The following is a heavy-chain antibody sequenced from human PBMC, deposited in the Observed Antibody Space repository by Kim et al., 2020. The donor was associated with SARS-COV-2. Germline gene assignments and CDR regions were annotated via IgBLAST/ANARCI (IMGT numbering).Heavy chain of an antibody. CDR2: INHSGST. J-gene: IGHJ6*02. CDR3: ARRRRRKYSGYDSLSSLHYYYGMDV. D-gene: IGHD5-12*01. Sequence: SETLSLTCAVYGGSFSGYYWSWIRQPPGKGLEWIGEINHSGSTNYNPSLKSRVTISVDTSKNQFSLKLSSVTAADTAVYYCARRRRRKYSGYDSLSSLHYYYGMDVWGQGTTVTVSS. V-gene: IGHV4-34*01. CDR1: GGSFSGYY.